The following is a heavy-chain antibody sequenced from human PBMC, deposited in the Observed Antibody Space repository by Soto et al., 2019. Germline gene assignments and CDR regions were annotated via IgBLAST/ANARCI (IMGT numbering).Heavy chain of an antibody. Sequence: PSETLSLTCAVYGGSFSGYYWSWIRQPPGKGLEWIGEINHSGSTNYNPSLKSRVTISVDTSKNQFSLKLSSVTAADTAVYYCARGTNSSSFTRHFDYWGQGTLVTVSS. CDR2: INHSGST. D-gene: IGHD6-13*01. J-gene: IGHJ4*02. CDR1: GGSFSGYY. V-gene: IGHV4-34*01. CDR3: ARGTNSSSFTRHFDY.